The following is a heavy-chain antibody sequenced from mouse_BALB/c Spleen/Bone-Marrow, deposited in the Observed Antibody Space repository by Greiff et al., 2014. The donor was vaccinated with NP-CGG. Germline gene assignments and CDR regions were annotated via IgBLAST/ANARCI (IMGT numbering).Heavy chain of an antibody. V-gene: IGHV2-9*02. D-gene: IGHD1-2*01. Sequence: VKVVESGPGLVAPSQSLSITCTVSGFSLTNYGVHWVRQPPGKGLEWLGVIWADGSTNCNSALMSRLSISKDNSKSQVFFKMNSLQTDDTAMYYCARITTATGAMDYWGQGTSVTVSS. J-gene: IGHJ4*01. CDR1: GFSLTNYG. CDR3: ARITTATGAMDY. CDR2: IWADGST.